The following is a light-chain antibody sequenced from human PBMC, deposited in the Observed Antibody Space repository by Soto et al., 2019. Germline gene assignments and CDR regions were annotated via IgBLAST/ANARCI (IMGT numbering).Light chain of an antibody. V-gene: IGKV1-27*01. Sequence: TQSPDTLSLSPGGRATLSCRASSSVSSRDLAWYQQEPGKVPKLLIYAGSTLQSGVPSRFSGRGSGTDFTLTISSLEPEDVGIYYCQKYDSAPRTFGQGTKVEIK. CDR1: SSVSSRD. CDR2: AGS. CDR3: QKYDSAPRT. J-gene: IGKJ1*01.